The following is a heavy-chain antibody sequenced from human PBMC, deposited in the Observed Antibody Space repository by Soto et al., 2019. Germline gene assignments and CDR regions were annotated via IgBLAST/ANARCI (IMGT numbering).Heavy chain of an antibody. CDR3: ARRRGVTMVRGVIIPSRYYYYYGMDV. D-gene: IGHD3-10*01. V-gene: IGHV3-33*01. CDR2: IWYDGSNK. Sequence: PGASLIISCAASGFTFSSYGMHWVRQAPGKGLEWVAVIWYDGSNKYYADSVKGRFTISRDNSKNTLYLQMNSLRAEDTAVYYCARRRGVTMVRGVIIPSRYYYYYGMDVWGQGTTVTVS. J-gene: IGHJ6*02. CDR1: GFTFSSYG.